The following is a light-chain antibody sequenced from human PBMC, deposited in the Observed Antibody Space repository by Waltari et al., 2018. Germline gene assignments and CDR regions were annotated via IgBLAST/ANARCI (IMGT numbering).Light chain of an antibody. Sequence: QSPLPPPAPVSGSPGQSITISSPGPSSAVGGYEYVSCHQQHPAKAPKLMTYDVRNRPSGVANRFSGSKSGNTASLTISGLQAEDEADYYCSSYTSSSTYVLGTGTKVTVL. J-gene: IGLJ1*01. CDR1: SSAVGGYEY. CDR3: SSYTSSSTYV. V-gene: IGLV2-14*03. CDR2: DVR.